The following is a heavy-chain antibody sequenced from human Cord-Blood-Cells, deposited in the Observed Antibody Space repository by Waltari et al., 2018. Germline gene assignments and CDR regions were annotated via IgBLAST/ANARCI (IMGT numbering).Heavy chain of an antibody. Sequence: QVQLVPSGAEVKKPGASVKVSCKASGYTFTGYYMPWVRQAPGQGLEWMGWINPNSGGTNYEQKFQGRVTMTRDTSISTAYMELSRLRSDDTAVYYCARGYDFWSGYYAFDIWGQGTMVTVSS. D-gene: IGHD3-3*01. CDR1: GYTFTGYY. CDR3: ARGYDFWSGYYAFDI. V-gene: IGHV1-2*02. CDR2: INPNSGGT. J-gene: IGHJ3*02.